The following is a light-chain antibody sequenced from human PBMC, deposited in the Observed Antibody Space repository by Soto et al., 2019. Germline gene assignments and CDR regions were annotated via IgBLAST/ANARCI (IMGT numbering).Light chain of an antibody. Sequence: EIVMTQSPATLSLSPGERATLSCRASQSVSSNLAWYQQKPGQAPRLLIYGASTRATGIPADFSGSGSGAEFTLISSSLQSADVGVYYCRQYNGRTPCTFGQGTKVEIK. V-gene: IGKV3-15*01. J-gene: IGKJ1*01. CDR2: GAS. CDR3: RQYNGRTPCT. CDR1: QSVSSN.